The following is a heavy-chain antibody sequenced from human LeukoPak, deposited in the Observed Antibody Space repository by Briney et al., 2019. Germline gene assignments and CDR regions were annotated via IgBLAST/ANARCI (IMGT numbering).Heavy chain of an antibody. CDR2: IYNSGST. D-gene: IGHD3-10*01. CDR3: ATTLPGNYGSGSYTFDY. V-gene: IGHV4-4*07. J-gene: IGHJ4*02. CDR1: GGTISSYC. Sequence: AGTLSLTCTVSGGTISSYCWNWIRQPAGKGLEWIGRIYNSGSTNYNPSLKSRVTMSVDTSKNQFSLKLSSVTAADTALYYCATTLPGNYGSGSYTFDYWGQGTLVTVSS.